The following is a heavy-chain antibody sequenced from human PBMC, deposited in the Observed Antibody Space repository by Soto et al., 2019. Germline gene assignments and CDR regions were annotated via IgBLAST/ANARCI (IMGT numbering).Heavy chain of an antibody. CDR1: GYAFINYD. V-gene: IGHV1-8*02. CDR2: MNPGSGKT. J-gene: IGHJ4*02. D-gene: IGHD3-3*01. Sequence: ASVKVSCKASGYAFINYDISWVRQATGQGLEWMGWMNPGSGKTGYANKFQGRVTMTRDASTSTAHLELSSLTSEDTAVYYCAKPKGDNFWSTSASAFDSWGQGTLVTVSS. CDR3: AKPKGDNFWSTSASAFDS.